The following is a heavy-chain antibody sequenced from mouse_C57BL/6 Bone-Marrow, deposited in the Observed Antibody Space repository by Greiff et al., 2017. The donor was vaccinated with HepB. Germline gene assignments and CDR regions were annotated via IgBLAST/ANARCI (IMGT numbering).Heavy chain of an antibody. CDR3: ARSGVWYFDY. J-gene: IGHJ2*01. CDR2: IRNKANGYTT. CDR1: GFTFTDYY. D-gene: IGHD4-1*01. V-gene: IGHV7-3*01. Sequence: VQLKESGGGLVQPGGSLSLSCAASGFTFTDYYMSWVRQPPGKALEWLGFIRNKANGYTTESSASVKGRFTISRDNSQSILYLQMNALRAEDSATYYWARSGVWYFDYWGQGTTLTVSS.